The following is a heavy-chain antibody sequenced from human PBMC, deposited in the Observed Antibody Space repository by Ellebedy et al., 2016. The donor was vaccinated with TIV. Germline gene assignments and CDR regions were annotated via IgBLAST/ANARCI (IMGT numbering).Heavy chain of an antibody. CDR1: GGTFSSYS. CDR3: ARARRGLLWADN. J-gene: IGHJ4*02. D-gene: IGHD4-17*01. CDR2: IIPIFGTP. Sequence: AASVKVSCKASGGTFSSYSMIWVRQAPGQGLEWMGGIIPIFGTPDYAQSFQGRVTITADTSTSTAYMELSSLRSEDTAVYYCARARRGLLWADNWGQGTLVAVSS. V-gene: IGHV1-69*06.